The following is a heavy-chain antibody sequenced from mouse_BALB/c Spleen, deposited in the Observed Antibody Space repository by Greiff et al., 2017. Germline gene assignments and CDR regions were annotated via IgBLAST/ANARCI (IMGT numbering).Heavy chain of an antibody. CDR2: ISTYSGNT. V-gene: IGHV1-67*01. CDR3: ARGGITTVVDWFAY. J-gene: IGHJ3*01. Sequence: QVQLKQSGPELVRPGVSVKISCKGSGYTFTDYAMHWVKQSHAKSLEWIGVISTYSGNTNYNQKFKGKATMTVDKSSSTAYMELARLTSEDSAIYYCARGGITTVVDWFAYWGQGTLVTVSA. D-gene: IGHD1-1*01. CDR1: GYTFTDYA.